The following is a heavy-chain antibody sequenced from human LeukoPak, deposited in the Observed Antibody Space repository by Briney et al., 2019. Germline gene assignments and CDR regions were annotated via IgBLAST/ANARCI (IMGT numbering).Heavy chain of an antibody. V-gene: IGHV3-30*04. CDR2: ISYDGSNK. CDR1: GFTFSSYA. D-gene: IGHD3-10*01. CDR3: AREITPITMVRGVYYYYGMDV. J-gene: IGHJ6*02. Sequence: PGGSLRLSCAASGFTFSSYAMHWVRQAPGKGLEWVAVISYDGSNKYYADSVKGRFTISRDNSKNTLYLQMNSLRAEDTAVYYCAREITPITMVRGVYYYYGMDVWGQGTTVTVSS.